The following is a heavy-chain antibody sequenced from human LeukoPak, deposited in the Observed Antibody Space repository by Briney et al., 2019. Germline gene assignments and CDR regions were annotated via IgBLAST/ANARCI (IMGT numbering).Heavy chain of an antibody. CDR1: GYTFTGYY. V-gene: IGHV1-2*02. CDR3: ARGWFLRYFDWLGCYYYYMDV. Sequence: ASVKVSCKASGYTFTGYYMHWVRQAPGQGLEWMGWINPNSGGTNYAQKFQGRVTMTRDTSISTAYMELSRLRSEDTAVYYCARGWFLRYFDWLGCYYYYMDVWGKGTTVTISS. J-gene: IGHJ6*03. D-gene: IGHD3-9*01. CDR2: INPNSGGT.